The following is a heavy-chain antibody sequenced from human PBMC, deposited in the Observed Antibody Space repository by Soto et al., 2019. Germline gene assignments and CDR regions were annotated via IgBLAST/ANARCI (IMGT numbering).Heavy chain of an antibody. Sequence: GGSLRLSCAASGFTFSSYAMSCVRQAPGTGLGWVSASSGTGHSTYYADSVNGRFPISLHNPNNTLYLQMTSLTADDTAVYYCAKDRSRGRGQPNGYYYSMDLWGQGTTVTVSS. CDR1: GFTFSSYA. V-gene: IGHV3-23*01. D-gene: IGHD2-2*01. CDR3: AKDRSRGRGQPNGYYYSMDL. J-gene: IGHJ6*02. CDR2: SSGTGHST.